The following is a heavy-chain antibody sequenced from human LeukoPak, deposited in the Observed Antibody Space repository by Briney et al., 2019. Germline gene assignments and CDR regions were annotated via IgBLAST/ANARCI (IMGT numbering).Heavy chain of an antibody. CDR2: ISGDGGNT. Sequence: GGSLRLSCAASGFTFDDYAIHWVRQAPGKGLEWVSLISGDGGNTYYADSVKGRFTISRDNSRNTLYLQMNSLRAEDTAVYYCARYYYGSGSYSFADYWGQGTLVTVSS. CDR1: GFTFDDYA. V-gene: IGHV3-43*02. CDR3: ARYYYGSGSYSFADY. J-gene: IGHJ4*02. D-gene: IGHD3-10*01.